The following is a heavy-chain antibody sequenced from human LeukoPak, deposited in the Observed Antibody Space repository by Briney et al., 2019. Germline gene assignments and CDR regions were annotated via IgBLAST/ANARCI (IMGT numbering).Heavy chain of an antibody. CDR2: INHSGST. V-gene: IGHV4-34*01. Sequence: TSETLSLTCAVYGGSFSGYYWSWIRQPPGKGLEWIGEINHSGSTNYNPSLKSRVTISVDTSKNQFSLKLSSVTAADTAVYYCARLRYFGSRRTYYMDVWGKGTTVTISS. CDR3: ARLRYFGSRRTYYMDV. D-gene: IGHD3-9*01. CDR1: GGSFSGYY. J-gene: IGHJ6*03.